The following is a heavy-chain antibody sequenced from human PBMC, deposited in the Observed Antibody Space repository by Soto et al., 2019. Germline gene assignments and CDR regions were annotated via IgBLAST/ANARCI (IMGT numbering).Heavy chain of an antibody. J-gene: IGHJ5*02. V-gene: IGHV4-39*01. Sequence: SETRSLACPVGGGCISRSRLYCCWIRQPPGKGLEWIGSIYYSGSTYYSPSLKSRVTISVDTSKNQFSLKLSSVTAADTAVYYCARRERAAGTDWWFDPWGQGTLVTVSS. CDR3: ARRERAAGTDWWFDP. CDR2: IYYSGST. CDR1: GGCISRSRLY. D-gene: IGHD6-13*01.